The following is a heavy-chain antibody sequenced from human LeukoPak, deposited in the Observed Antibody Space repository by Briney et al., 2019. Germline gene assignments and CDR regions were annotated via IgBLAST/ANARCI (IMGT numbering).Heavy chain of an antibody. D-gene: IGHD2-2*02. CDR3: ARVGLNQLLYGFDY. CDR2: INTNTGNP. J-gene: IGHJ4*02. V-gene: IGHV7-4-1*02. CDR1: GYTFTSYA. Sequence: GASVKVSCKASGYTFTSYAMNWVRQAPGQGLEWMGWINTNTGNPTYAQGFTGRFVFSLVTSVSTAYLQISSLKAEDTAVYYCARVGLNQLLYGFDYWGQGTLVTVSS.